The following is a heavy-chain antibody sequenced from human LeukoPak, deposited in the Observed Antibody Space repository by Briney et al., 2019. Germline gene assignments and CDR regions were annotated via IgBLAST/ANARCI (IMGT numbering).Heavy chain of an antibody. CDR1: SGSISSSTYY. Sequence: PSETLSLTCTVSSGSISSSTYYWGWIRQPPGKGLEWIGTIYYTGSTYYNPSLKSRVTISVDTSKNQFSLKLSSVTAADTAVYYCARDGRGDGYNQAFDIWGQGTMVTVSS. J-gene: IGHJ3*02. CDR3: ARDGRGDGYNQAFDI. V-gene: IGHV4-39*07. CDR2: IYYTGST. D-gene: IGHD5-24*01.